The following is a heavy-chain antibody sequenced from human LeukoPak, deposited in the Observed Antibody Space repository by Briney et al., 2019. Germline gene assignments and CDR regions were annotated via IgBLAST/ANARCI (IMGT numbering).Heavy chain of an antibody. J-gene: IGHJ3*01. V-gene: IGHV3-7*01. D-gene: IGHD1-26*01. CDR1: GFTFSRYW. Sequence: GGSPRLSCAASGFTFSRYWMSWVRQAPGKGLEWVAHIKQDGSDKYYVDSVKGRITISRDNPKNSLYLQINSLRAEDTAVYFCARGGASADPNDAFNVWGQGTMVTVSS. CDR2: IKQDGSDK. CDR3: ARGGASADPNDAFNV.